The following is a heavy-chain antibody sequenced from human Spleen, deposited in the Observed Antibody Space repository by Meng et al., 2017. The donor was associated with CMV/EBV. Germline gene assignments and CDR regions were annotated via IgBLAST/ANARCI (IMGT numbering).Heavy chain of an antibody. V-gene: IGHV7-4-1*02. J-gene: IGHJ4*02. CDR1: GYTFTNYA. Sequence: KVSCKDSGYTFTNYAVNWVRQAPGQGLEWMGWININTGIPTYAQGFTGRFVFSLDTSVSAAYLQISSLKAEDTAVYYCARDARPSSHWGQGTLVTVSS. CDR3: ARDARPSSH. CDR2: ININTGIP.